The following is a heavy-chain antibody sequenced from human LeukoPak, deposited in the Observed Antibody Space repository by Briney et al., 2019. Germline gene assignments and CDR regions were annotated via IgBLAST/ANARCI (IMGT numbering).Heavy chain of an antibody. V-gene: IGHV3-33*01. CDR2: IWSDGSNN. D-gene: IGHD3/OR15-3a*01. J-gene: IGHJ5*02. Sequence: GGSLRLSCAASGFTFSSYGMHWVRQAPGKGLEWVAVIWSDGSNNYYADSVKGRFTISRDNSKNTLYLQMNSLRAEDTAVYYCARDYDFWGNNWFDPWGQGTLVTVSS. CDR3: ARDYDFWGNNWFDP. CDR1: GFTFSSYG.